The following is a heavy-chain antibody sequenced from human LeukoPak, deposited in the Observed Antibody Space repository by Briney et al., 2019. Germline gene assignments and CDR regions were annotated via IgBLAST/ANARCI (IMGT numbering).Heavy chain of an antibody. CDR3: AKDGAIAAVLHAEYFQH. Sequence: GGSLRLPCAAPGFTFSSYGMHWVRQAPGKGLEWVAFIRYDGSNKYYADSVKGRFTISRDNSKNTLYLQMNSLRAEDTAVYYCAKDGAIAAVLHAEYFQHWGQGTLVTVSS. CDR2: IRYDGSNK. D-gene: IGHD6-13*01. V-gene: IGHV3-30*02. J-gene: IGHJ1*01. CDR1: GFTFSSYG.